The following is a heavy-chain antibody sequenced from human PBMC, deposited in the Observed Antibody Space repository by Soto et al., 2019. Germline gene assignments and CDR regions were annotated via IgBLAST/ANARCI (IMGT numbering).Heavy chain of an antibody. V-gene: IGHV4-59*08. CDR3: ARRYGYSFDY. Sequence: QVQLQESGPGLVKPSETLSLTCTVSGGSISSYYWSWIRQPPGKRLEWIGYIYYSGSTNYNPSLKGRVTRSVDTSKNQFSLTLSSVTAADTAVYYCARRYGYSFDYWGQGTLVTVSS. CDR2: IYYSGST. J-gene: IGHJ4*02. D-gene: IGHD1-1*01. CDR1: GGSISSYY.